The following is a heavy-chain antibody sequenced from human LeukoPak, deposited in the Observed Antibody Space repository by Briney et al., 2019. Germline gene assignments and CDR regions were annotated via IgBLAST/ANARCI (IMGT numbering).Heavy chain of an antibody. CDR1: GFNFSDYN. D-gene: IGHD6-13*01. CDR3: ARVPTAVSLAIDY. J-gene: IGHJ4*02. Sequence: PGGSLRLSCAASGFNFSDYNMNWVRQAPGKGLEWVSVISSSSKYIYYADSVKGRFTISRDNAKNSLYLQMNSLRAEDTAVYYCARVPTAVSLAIDYWGQGTLVTVST. CDR2: ISSSSKYI. V-gene: IGHV3-21*06.